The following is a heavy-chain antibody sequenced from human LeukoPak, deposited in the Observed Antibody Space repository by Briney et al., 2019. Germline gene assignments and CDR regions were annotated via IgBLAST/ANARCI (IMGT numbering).Heavy chain of an antibody. V-gene: IGHV3-48*03. CDR3: ERGFSHYYDSSGRRAGAKDDTDY. D-gene: IGHD3-22*01. J-gene: IGHJ4*02. Sequence: PGGSLRLSCAASGFTFSSYEMNWVRQAPGKGLESVSYISSSGSTIYYGDSVKGRFTISRDNAKNSLYLQMNSLRAEDTAVYYCERGFSHYYDSSGRRAGAKDDTDYWGQGTLVTVSS. CDR2: ISSSGSTI. CDR1: GFTFSSYE.